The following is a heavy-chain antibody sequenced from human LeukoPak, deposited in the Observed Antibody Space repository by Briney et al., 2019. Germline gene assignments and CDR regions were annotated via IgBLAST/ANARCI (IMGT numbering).Heavy chain of an antibody. CDR3: ARLTTYCSSTSCYDPEEYFDY. CDR1: GYTFTGYY. CDR2: INPNSGGT. D-gene: IGHD2-2*01. J-gene: IGHJ4*02. Sequence: ASVKVSCKASGYTFTGYYMHWVRQAPGQGLEWMGWINPNSGGTNYAQKFQGRVTMTRDTSISTAYMELSRLRSDDTAVYYCARLTTYCSSTSCYDPEEYFDYWGQGTLVTVSS. V-gene: IGHV1-2*02.